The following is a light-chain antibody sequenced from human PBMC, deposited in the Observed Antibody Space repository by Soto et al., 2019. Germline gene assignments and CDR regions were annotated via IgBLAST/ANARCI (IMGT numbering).Light chain of an antibody. Sequence: QSALTQPRSVSGSPGQSVTISCTGTSSDVGGYNYVSWYQQHPGKAPKLMIYDVSKRPSGVPDRFSGSKSSNTASLTISGLQAEDEADYYCCSYAGSYTFSYVFGTGTKV. V-gene: IGLV2-11*01. CDR2: DVS. CDR1: SSDVGGYNY. CDR3: CSYAGSYTFSYV. J-gene: IGLJ1*01.